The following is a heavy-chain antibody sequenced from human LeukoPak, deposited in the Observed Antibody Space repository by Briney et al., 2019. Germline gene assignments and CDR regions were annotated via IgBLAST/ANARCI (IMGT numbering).Heavy chain of an antibody. CDR1: GYTFIHYY. Sequence: ASVKVSCKASGYTFIHYYMHWVRQAPGQGPEWMGWINPNSGGTNYAQKFQGWVSTTRDTSITTAYMELSRLTSDDTAVYYCARDQINGYDFDYWGQGTLVTVSS. V-gene: IGHV1-2*04. J-gene: IGHJ4*02. D-gene: IGHD5-12*01. CDR2: INPNSGGT. CDR3: ARDQINGYDFDY.